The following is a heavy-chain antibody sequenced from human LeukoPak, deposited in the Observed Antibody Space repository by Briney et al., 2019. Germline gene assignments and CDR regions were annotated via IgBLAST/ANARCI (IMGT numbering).Heavy chain of an antibody. D-gene: IGHD6-19*01. Sequence: SETLSLTCTVSGGSISSYYWSWIRQPPGKGLEWIGYIYYSGSTYYNPSLKSRVTISVDTSKNQFSLKLSSVTAADTAVYYCAREYSSGWYETPFDYWGQGTLVTVSS. CDR1: GGSISSYY. CDR3: AREYSSGWYETPFDY. CDR2: IYYSGST. V-gene: IGHV4-59*12. J-gene: IGHJ4*02.